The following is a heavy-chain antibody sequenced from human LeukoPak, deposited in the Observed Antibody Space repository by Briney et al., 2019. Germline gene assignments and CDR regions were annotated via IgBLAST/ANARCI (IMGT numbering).Heavy chain of an antibody. V-gene: IGHV1-2*02. Sequence: ASVKVSCKASGYTFSDYYIHWVRQAPGQGLEWMGWINPNSGGTDYAQKFQGRVTMTRDTSINTAYMELSTLRSDDTAVYYCARGTRGSYSSIHDWGQGTLVTVSS. CDR2: INPNSGGT. D-gene: IGHD1-26*01. J-gene: IGHJ4*02. CDR1: GYTFSDYY. CDR3: ARGTRGSYSSIHD.